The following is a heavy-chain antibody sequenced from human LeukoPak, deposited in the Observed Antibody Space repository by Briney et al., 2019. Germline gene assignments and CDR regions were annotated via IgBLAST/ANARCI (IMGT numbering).Heavy chain of an antibody. Sequence: SETLSLTCTVSGGSINNYYWSWIRQPPGKGLEYLGNIYYSGSTNYNPSLKSRVTISVDTSKTQFSLKLSSVTAADTAVYYCARAWVHGSGSYLDYWGQGTLVTVSS. CDR3: ARAWVHGSGSYLDY. CDR1: GGSINNYY. D-gene: IGHD3-10*01. J-gene: IGHJ4*02. CDR2: IYYSGST. V-gene: IGHV4-59*01.